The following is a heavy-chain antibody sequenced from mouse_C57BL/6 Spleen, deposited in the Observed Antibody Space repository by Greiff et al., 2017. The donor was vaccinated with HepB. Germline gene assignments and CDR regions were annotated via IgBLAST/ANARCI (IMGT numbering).Heavy chain of an antibody. V-gene: IGHV1-52*01. CDR2: IDPSDSET. CDR1: GYTFTSYW. J-gene: IGHJ3*01. CDR3: ARARYGSSPDWFAY. Sequence: VQLQQSGAELVRPGSSVKLSCKASGYTFTSYWMHWVKQRPIQGLEWIGNIDPSDSETHYNQKFKDKATLTVDKSSSTAYMQLSSLTSEDSAVYYCARARYGSSPDWFAYWGQGTLVTVSA. D-gene: IGHD1-1*01.